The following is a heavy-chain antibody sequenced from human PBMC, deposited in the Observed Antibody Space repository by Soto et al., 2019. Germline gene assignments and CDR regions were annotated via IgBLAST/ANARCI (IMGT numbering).Heavy chain of an antibody. CDR3: ATVYFYDSSADYHFDY. V-gene: IGHV3-49*04. CDR2: ISSQAFGGTT. Sequence: AGGSLRLSCTVSGFTFDDYAMSWVRQAPGKGLEWVGFISSQAFGGTTEYAASVEGRFTISTDESKTIAYLQMNSLKAADTAVYFCATVYFYDSSADYHFDYWGQGTLVTVSS. CDR1: GFTFDDYA. J-gene: IGHJ4*02. D-gene: IGHD3-22*01.